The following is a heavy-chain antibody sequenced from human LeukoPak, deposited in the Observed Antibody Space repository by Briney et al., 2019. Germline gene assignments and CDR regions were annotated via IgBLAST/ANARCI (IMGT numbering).Heavy chain of an antibody. CDR3: ASGYYYDSSGYLDY. D-gene: IGHD3-22*01. J-gene: IGHJ4*02. V-gene: IGHV1-69*06. Sequence: SVKVSCKASGGTFSSYAISWVRQAPGQGLEWMGRVIPIFGTANYAQKFQGRVTITADKSTSTACMELSSLRSEDTAVYYCASGYYYDSSGYLDYWGQGTLVTVSS. CDR1: GGTFSSYA. CDR2: VIPIFGTA.